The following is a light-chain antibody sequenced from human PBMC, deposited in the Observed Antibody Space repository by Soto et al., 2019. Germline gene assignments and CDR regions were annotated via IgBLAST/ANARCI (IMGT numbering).Light chain of an antibody. CDR2: KAS. CDR3: QQYNVYPRT. CDR1: QTITSW. Sequence: DIQMTQSPSTLSASVGDRVTMTCRASQTITSWLAWYQQKPGKAPKLLIYKASSLESGVPSRFSGSGSGTEFTLTISSLQPDDSASYYCQQYNVYPRTFGQGTKVEIK. J-gene: IGKJ1*01. V-gene: IGKV1-5*03.